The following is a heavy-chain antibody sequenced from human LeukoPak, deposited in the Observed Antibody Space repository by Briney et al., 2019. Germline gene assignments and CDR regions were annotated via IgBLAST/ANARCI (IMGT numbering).Heavy chain of an antibody. CDR3: AKGANSGSCPRGFDY. CDR1: GFTFSSYA. J-gene: IGHJ4*02. Sequence: GGSLRLSCAASGFTFSSYAMSWVRQAPGKGLQWVSAISGTGAFTYYADSVKGRFTISRDSSKNTLYLQMNSLRAEDTAVYFCAKGANSGSCPRGFDYWGQGTLVTVSS. CDR2: ISGTGAFT. D-gene: IGHD1-26*01. V-gene: IGHV3-23*01.